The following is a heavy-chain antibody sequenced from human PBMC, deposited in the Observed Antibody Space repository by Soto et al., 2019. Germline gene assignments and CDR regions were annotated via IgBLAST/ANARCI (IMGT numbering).Heavy chain of an antibody. D-gene: IGHD3-10*01. CDR3: ARGVTVGRGTIIIVYYFDY. V-gene: IGHV4-4*02. CDR1: GGSISSDYW. Sequence: PSETLSLTCAVSGGSISSDYWWIWVRQAPGKGLEWIGEIYHTGGTNSNPSLESRVTISVDKSKNQFSLKLNSLTAADTAVYYCARGVTVGRGTIIIVYYFDYWGQGTLVTVSS. CDR2: IYHTGGT. J-gene: IGHJ4*02.